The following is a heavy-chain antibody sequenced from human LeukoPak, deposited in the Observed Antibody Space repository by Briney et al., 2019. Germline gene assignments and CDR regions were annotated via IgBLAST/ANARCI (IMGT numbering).Heavy chain of an antibody. V-gene: IGHV3-53*01. CDR1: GFNVSRNY. CDR3: ARVAVAQRGFDY. CDR2: IHTAGST. J-gene: IGHJ4*02. D-gene: IGHD6-19*01. Sequence: GGSLRLSCAASGFNVSRNYMSWVRQAPGKGLEWVSAIHTAGSTYYADSVKGRFTISRDNSKNTLYVQMKSLRAEDTAVYYCARVAVAQRGFDYWGQGTLVTVSS.